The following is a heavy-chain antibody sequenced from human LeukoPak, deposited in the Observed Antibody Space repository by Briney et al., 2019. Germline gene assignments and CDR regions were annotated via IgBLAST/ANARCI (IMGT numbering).Heavy chain of an antibody. CDR3: ARGWFGFWYNSDADDNAFDI. V-gene: IGHV4-34*01. D-gene: IGHD1-1*01. CDR2: INHSGRT. J-gene: IGHJ3*02. Sequence: PSETPSLTGAVYGGSFSAYFWSWIRQVPGKGLEWIGEINHSGRTNYNPSLKSRVTISVDTSKNQVSLKLRFVTATDTAVYYCARGWFGFWYNSDADDNAFDIWGQGTMVTVSS. CDR1: GGSFSAYF.